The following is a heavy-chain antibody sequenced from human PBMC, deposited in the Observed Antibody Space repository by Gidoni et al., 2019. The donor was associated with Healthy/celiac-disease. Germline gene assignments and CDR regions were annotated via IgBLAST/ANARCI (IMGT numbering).Heavy chain of an antibody. CDR3: AREGRFGELPGSIYYYGMDV. J-gene: IGHJ6*02. V-gene: IGHV3-21*01. D-gene: IGHD3-10*01. Sequence: EVQLVESGGCLVKPGGSLTLSFSASGFTSRSYSMNWVRQAPGKGLECVSSISSSSSYIYYADSVKGRFTISRDNAKNSLYLQMNSLRAEDTAVYYCAREGRFGELPGSIYYYGMDVWGQGTTVTVSS. CDR1: GFTSRSYS. CDR2: ISSSSSYI.